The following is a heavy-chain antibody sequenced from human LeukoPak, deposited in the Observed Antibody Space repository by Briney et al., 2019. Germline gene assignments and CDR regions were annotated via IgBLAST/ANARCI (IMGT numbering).Heavy chain of an antibody. CDR3: AKDTAMVGGYFDY. V-gene: IGHV3-23*01. CDR1: GFTFSSYA. D-gene: IGHD5-18*01. Sequence: GESLRLSCAASGFTFSSYAMSWVRQAPGKGLEWVSAISGSGGSTYYADSVKGRFTISRDNSKNTLYLQMNSLRAEDTAVYYCAKDTAMVGGYFDYWGQGTLATVSS. J-gene: IGHJ4*02. CDR2: ISGSGGST.